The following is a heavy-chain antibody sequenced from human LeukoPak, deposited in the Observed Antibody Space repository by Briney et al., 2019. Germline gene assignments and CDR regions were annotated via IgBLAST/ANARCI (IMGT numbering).Heavy chain of an antibody. J-gene: IGHJ6*03. CDR2: MNPNSWNT. CDR3: ARGIRGRYGSGSYRNDYYYYMDV. CDR1: GYTFTSYD. Sequence: ASVKVSCKASGYTFTSYDLYWVRQATGQGLAWMGWMNPNSWNTSYAQESQGRVTMTRNASISTAYMELTSLRSEDPAGYYCARGIRGRYGSGSYRNDYYYYMDVWGKGTTVTVSS. V-gene: IGHV1-8*01. D-gene: IGHD3-10*01.